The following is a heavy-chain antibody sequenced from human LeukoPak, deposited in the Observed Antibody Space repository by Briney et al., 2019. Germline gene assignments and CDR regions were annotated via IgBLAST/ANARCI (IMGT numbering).Heavy chain of an antibody. Sequence: SETLSLTCTVSGGSISSSNYYWGWIRQPPGKGLEWIGNVYYGGNTYNNPSLKSRVTMSVDTSKNQFSLKLNSVTAADTAIYYCARRVSSLDAFDIRGQGTMVTVSS. J-gene: IGHJ3*02. D-gene: IGHD2-15*01. CDR2: VYYGGNT. V-gene: IGHV4-39*01. CDR3: ARRVSSLDAFDI. CDR1: GGSISSSNYY.